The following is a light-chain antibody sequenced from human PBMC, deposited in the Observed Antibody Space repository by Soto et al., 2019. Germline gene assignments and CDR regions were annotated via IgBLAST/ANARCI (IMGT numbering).Light chain of an antibody. CDR3: SFYTTSSTSPYV. CDR2: GVS. Sequence: QSALTQPASVSGSPGQSITISCTGTSSDVGGYNYVSWYQQHPGKAPKLMIYGVSNRPSGVSNRFSGSKAGNTASLTISGLQTEDEADYYCSFYTTSSTSPYVFGSGTKLTVL. CDR1: SSDVGGYNY. V-gene: IGLV2-14*01. J-gene: IGLJ1*01.